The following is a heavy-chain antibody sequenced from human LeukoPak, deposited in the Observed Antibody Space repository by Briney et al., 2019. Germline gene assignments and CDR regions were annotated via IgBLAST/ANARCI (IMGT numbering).Heavy chain of an antibody. D-gene: IGHD6-19*01. J-gene: IGHJ4*02. V-gene: IGHV3-21*01. CDR1: GFTFSIYS. Sequence: GGSLRLSCAASGFTFSIYSMNWVRQAPGKGLEWVSSISSSSNYINHADSVKGRFTISRDNAKNSLYLQMNSLRAEDTAVYYCAKELVAVSDTVGDFWGQGTLVTVSS. CDR2: ISSSSNYI. CDR3: AKELVAVSDTVGDF.